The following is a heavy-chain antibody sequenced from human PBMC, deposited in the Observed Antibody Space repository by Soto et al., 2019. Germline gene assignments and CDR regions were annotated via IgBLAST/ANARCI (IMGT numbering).Heavy chain of an antibody. V-gene: IGHV3-23*01. J-gene: IGHJ4*02. D-gene: IGHD6-19*01. CDR1: GFTFSSYA. CDR2: ISGSGGST. Sequence: GGSLRLSCAASGFTFSSYAMSWVRQAPGKGLEWVSAISGSGGSTYYADSVKGRFTISRHISKYTVYLQMNSLRAEDTPVYDCANIYRGTQWLRHAELDYWGQGTLVTVSS. CDR3: ANIYRGTQWLRHAELDY.